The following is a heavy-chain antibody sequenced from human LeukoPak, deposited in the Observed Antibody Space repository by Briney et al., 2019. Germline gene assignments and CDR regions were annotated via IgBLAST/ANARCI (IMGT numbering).Heavy chain of an antibody. V-gene: IGHV3-30*03. CDR1: GFTFSSYG. D-gene: IGHD6-19*01. CDR2: ISYDGSNK. CDR3: ARDHSSGWYDAFDI. J-gene: IGHJ3*02. Sequence: GRSLRLSCAASGFTFSSYGMHWVRQAPGKGLEWVAVISYDGSNKYYADSVKGRFTISRDNSKNTLYLQMNSLRAEDTAVYYCARDHSSGWYDAFDIWGQGTMVTVSS.